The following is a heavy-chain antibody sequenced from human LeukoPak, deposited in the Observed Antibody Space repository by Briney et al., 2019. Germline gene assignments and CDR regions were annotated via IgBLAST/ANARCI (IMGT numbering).Heavy chain of an antibody. V-gene: IGHV3-30*18. CDR1: GFTFSSYY. CDR2: ISYDGSNK. J-gene: IGHJ4*02. Sequence: GGSLRLSCAASGFTFSSYYMHWVRQAPGKGLEWVAVISYDGSNKYYADSVKGRFTISRDNSKNTLYMQMNSLRAEDTAVYYCAKDSQVYYYDSSGYSCYFDYWGQGTLVTVSS. D-gene: IGHD3-22*01. CDR3: AKDSQVYYYDSSGYSCYFDY.